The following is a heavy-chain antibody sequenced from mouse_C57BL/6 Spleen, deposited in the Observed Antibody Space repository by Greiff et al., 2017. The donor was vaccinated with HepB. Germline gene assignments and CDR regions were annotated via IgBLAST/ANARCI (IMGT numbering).Heavy chain of an antibody. CDR1: GYTFTSYW. J-gene: IGHJ4*01. CDR2: IHPNSGST. Sequence: VQLQQPGAELVKPGASVKLSCKASGYTFTSYWMHWVKQRPGQGLEWIGMIHPNSGSTNYNEKFKSKATLTVDKSSSTAYMQLSSLTSEDSAVYYCARGGHGNYGAMDYWGQGTSVTVSS. V-gene: IGHV1-64*01. D-gene: IGHD2-1*01. CDR3: ARGGHGNYGAMDY.